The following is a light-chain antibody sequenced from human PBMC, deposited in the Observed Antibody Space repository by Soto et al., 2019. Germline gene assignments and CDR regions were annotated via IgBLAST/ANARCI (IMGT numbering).Light chain of an antibody. V-gene: IGKV1-5*03. Sequence: DIQMTQSPSTLSASVGDRVTITCRASQSISSWLAWYQQKPGKAPKLLIFQASSLKSGVPSRFSGSGSATEYTLTISSLQPDDFATYYCEDYSSSSGLTFGGGTKWIS. J-gene: IGKJ4*01. CDR3: EDYSSSSGLT. CDR1: QSISSW. CDR2: QAS.